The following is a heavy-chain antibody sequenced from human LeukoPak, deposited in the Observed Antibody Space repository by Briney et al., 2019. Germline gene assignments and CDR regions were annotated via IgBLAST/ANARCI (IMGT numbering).Heavy chain of an antibody. V-gene: IGHV4-59*12. CDR2: IFYSGGT. J-gene: IGHJ4*02. CDR3: ARDRGTWNDDGFDY. D-gene: IGHD1-1*01. CDR1: GFTFSSYE. Sequence: GSLRLSCAASGFTFSSYEMNWVRQTPGKGLEWIGNIFYSGGTYYSPSLTSRVTISLDTSRNQFSLKLSSVTAADTAVYYCARDRGTWNDDGFDYWGQGTLVTVSS.